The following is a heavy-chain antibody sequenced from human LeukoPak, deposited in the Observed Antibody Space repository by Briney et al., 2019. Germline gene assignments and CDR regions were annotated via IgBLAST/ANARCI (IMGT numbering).Heavy chain of an antibody. V-gene: IGHV4-39*01. Sequence: SETLSLTCTVSGGSLSSSSYHWGWIRQPPGKGLEWIGSIYYSGSIYYNPSLKSRLTISVDTSKNQFSLKLSSVTAADTAVYYCARLGDYCSGGRCYRWFDPWGQGTLVTVSS. J-gene: IGHJ5*02. CDR2: IYYSGSI. CDR1: GGSLSSSSYH. D-gene: IGHD2-15*01. CDR3: ARLGDYCSGGRCYRWFDP.